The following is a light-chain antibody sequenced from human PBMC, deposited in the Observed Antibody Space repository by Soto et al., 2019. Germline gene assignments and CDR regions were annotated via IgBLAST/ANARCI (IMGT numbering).Light chain of an antibody. CDR1: QSVSSIY. J-gene: IGKJ4*01. V-gene: IGKV3-20*01. CDR2: GAS. CDR3: QQYGSPLLT. Sequence: VLTQSPGTLSLSPGERATLSCRASQSVSSIYLAWYQQKPGQAPRLLIYGASSRATGIPDRFSGSGSGTDFTLTISRLEPEDFAVYYCQQYGSPLLTFGGGTKLEIK.